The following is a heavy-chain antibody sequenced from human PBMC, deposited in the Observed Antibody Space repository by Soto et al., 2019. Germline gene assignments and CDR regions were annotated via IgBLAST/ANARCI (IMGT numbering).Heavy chain of an antibody. D-gene: IGHD3-3*01. V-gene: IGHV1-2*02. CDR2: INPNSGGT. Sequence: ASVKVSCKASGYTFTGYYMHWVRQAPGQGLEWMGWINPNSGGTNYAQKFQGRVTMTRDTSISTAYMELSRLRSDDTAVYYCARSGVLYYDFWSGYYTGTENGWFDPCGQGTLVTVSS. CDR1: GYTFTGYY. J-gene: IGHJ5*02. CDR3: ARSGVLYYDFWSGYYTGTENGWFDP.